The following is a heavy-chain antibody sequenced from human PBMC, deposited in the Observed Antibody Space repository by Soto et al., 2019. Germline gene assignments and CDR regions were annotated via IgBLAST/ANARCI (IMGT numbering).Heavy chain of an antibody. CDR1: GFTFSSYA. V-gene: IGHV3-30-3*01. CDR2: ISYDGSNK. D-gene: IGHD4-17*01. Sequence: PGGSLRLSCAASGFTFSSYAMHWVRQAPGKGLEWVAVISYDGSNKYYADSVKGRFTISRDNSKNTLYLQMNSLRAEDTAVYYCARVLPYGDYGNDAFDIWGQGTMVTVSS. CDR3: ARVLPYGDYGNDAFDI. J-gene: IGHJ3*02.